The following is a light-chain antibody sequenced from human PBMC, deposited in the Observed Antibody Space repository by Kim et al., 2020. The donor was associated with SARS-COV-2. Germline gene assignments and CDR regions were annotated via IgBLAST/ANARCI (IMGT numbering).Light chain of an antibody. CDR2: EVN. V-gene: IGLV2-8*01. CDR1: SSDVGGYNY. CDR3: GPYAGGNTGV. J-gene: IGLJ2*01. Sequence: QSALTQPPSASGSPGQSVTISCTGTSSDVGGYNYVSWYQQHPDKAPKLLIYEVNKRPSGVPDRFSGSKSGNTASLTVSGLQAEDEADYYCGPYAGGNTGVFGGGTQLTVL.